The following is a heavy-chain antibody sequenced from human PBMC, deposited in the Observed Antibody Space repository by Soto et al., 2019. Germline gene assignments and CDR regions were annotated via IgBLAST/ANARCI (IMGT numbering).Heavy chain of an antibody. CDR2: LYPDGRA. CDR1: GFTVSSPY. D-gene: IGHD3-22*01. CDR3: ARGLGREYHDNRGYFHLDY. Sequence: GGSLRLSCTASGFTVSSPYLTWVRQAPGKGLKWVSVLYPDGRAYYANSVRGRFTISTDNSQNSVSLQMNTLRAEGTAIYYCARGLGREYHDNRGYFHLDYWGQGTLVTVSS. V-gene: IGHV3-53*01. J-gene: IGHJ4*02.